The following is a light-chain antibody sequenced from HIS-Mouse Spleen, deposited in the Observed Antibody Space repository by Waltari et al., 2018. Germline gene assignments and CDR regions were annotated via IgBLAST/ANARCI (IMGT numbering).Light chain of an antibody. V-gene: IGLV3-10*01. CDR2: EDS. Sequence: SYELTQPPSVSVSPGQTARLTCAGEALPNKYAYWYQQKSGQAPVLVSYEDSKRPSGIPERFSVSSSGTMATLTISGAQVEDEADYYCYSTDSSGNHRVFGGGTKLTVL. CDR3: YSTDSSGNHRV. CDR1: ALPNKY. J-gene: IGLJ2*01.